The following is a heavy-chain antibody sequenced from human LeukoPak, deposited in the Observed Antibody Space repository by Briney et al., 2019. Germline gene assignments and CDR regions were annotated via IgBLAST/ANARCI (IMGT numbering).Heavy chain of an antibody. D-gene: IGHD1-26*01. J-gene: IGHJ4*02. CDR1: GYIFSSYY. CDR3: ARDSPISGSYYGGRGY. V-gene: IGHV1-46*01. Sequence: GASVKVSCKASGYIFSSYYMNWVRQAPGQGLEWMGIINPSGGSTSYAQKFQGRVTMTRDTSTSTVYMELSSLRSEDTAVYYCARDSPISGSYYGGRGYWGQGTLVTVSS. CDR2: INPSGGST.